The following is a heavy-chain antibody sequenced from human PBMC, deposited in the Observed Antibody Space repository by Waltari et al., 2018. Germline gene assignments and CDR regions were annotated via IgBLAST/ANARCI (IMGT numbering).Heavy chain of an antibody. CDR1: GYTLPEIS. D-gene: IGHD1-26*01. Sequence: QVQLVQSEAEVKKPGASVKVSCTVSGYTLPEISMHWVRQAPGKGLEWMGFFDPEDGETIYAQKFEGRVSMTEDTSTDTAYMELSSLRFEDTALYYCAPSRRERADGSYFDSWGQGTLVTVSS. J-gene: IGHJ4*02. CDR3: APSRRERADGSYFDS. CDR2: FDPEDGET. V-gene: IGHV1-24*01.